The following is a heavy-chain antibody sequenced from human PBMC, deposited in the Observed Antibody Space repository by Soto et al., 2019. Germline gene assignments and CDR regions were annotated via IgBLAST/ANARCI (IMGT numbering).Heavy chain of an antibody. CDR2: MNPNRGNT. D-gene: IGHD6-6*01. Sequence: GXSVKVSCKASGYTFTSYDINWVRQATGQGLEWMEWMNPNRGNTGYAQKFQGRVTMTRNTSISTAYMELSSLRSEDTAVYYCARSPRPKYSSSGGTFDYWGREPWSPSPQ. CDR3: ARSPRPKYSSSGGTFDY. CDR1: GYTFTSYD. V-gene: IGHV1-8*01. J-gene: IGHJ4*02.